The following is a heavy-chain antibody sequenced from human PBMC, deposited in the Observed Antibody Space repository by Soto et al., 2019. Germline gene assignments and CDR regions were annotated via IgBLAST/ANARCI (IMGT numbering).Heavy chain of an antibody. CDR3: AKDQKWEVPRYLHY. CDR1: GFTFSTYA. J-gene: IGHJ4*02. D-gene: IGHD1-26*01. CDR2: ISGSGGST. V-gene: IGHV3-23*01. Sequence: EVQVLESGGGVVQPGGSLRLTCAASGFTFSTYAMSWVRQAPGKGLEWVSGISGSGGSTYYADSVKGRFTISRDNSKNTLYLQMSSLRAEDTALYYCAKDQKWEVPRYLHYWGQGTLVTVSS.